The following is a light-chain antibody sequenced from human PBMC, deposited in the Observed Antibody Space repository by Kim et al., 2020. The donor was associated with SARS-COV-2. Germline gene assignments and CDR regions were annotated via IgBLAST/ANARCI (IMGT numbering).Light chain of an antibody. CDR3: CSYAAWDVV. Sequence: QSALTQPASVSGSPGQSITISCTGTSSDVGSYNLVSWYQQHPGKAPKLMIYEVSKRPSGVSNRFSGSKSGNTASLTISGLQAEDEADYYCCSYAAWDVVFGGGTQLTVL. V-gene: IGLV2-23*02. CDR1: SSDVGSYNL. J-gene: IGLJ2*01. CDR2: EVS.